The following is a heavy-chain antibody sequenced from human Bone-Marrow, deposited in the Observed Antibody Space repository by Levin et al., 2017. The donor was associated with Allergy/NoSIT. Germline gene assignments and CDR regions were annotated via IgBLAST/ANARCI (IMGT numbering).Heavy chain of an antibody. D-gene: IGHD2-15*01. V-gene: IGHV1-8*01. Sequence: AASVKVSCKPSGYTFPSYDINWVRQAPGQGLEWMGWMNPNSGDTGYAQKFQGRVTMTRNSSISTAYMELSRLRSEDPGVYYCARSSGGYCTGGRCYSMEFDYWGQGTLVTVSS. CDR3: ARSSGGYCTGGRCYSMEFDY. J-gene: IGHJ4*02. CDR2: MNPNSGDT. CDR1: GYTFPSYD.